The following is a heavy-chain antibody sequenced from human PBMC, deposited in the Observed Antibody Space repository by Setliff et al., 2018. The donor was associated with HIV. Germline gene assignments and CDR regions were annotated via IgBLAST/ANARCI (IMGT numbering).Heavy chain of an antibody. CDR1: GGSFSSYY. CDR2: FSPTGSP. D-gene: IGHD1-26*01. CDR3: ARGRGSY. V-gene: IGHV4-34*01. Sequence: SETLSLTCAFYGGSFSSYYWNWIRQPPGKGLEWIGEFSPTGSPTYNPSLESRVTISVDTSKNQCSLKLRSLTAADTAVYYCARGRGSYWGQGTLVTVSS. J-gene: IGHJ4*02.